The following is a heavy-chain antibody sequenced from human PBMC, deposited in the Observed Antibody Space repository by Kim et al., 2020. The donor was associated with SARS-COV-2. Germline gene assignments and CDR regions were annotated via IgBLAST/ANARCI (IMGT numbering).Heavy chain of an antibody. CDR3: ARGGFGGYFDCLDY. V-gene: IGHV5-51*01. J-gene: IGHJ4*02. Sequence: YRPSFQGQVTISAEKSNSTAYLQWSSLKASDTAMYYCARGGFGGYFDCLDYWGQGTLVTVSS. D-gene: IGHD3-9*01.